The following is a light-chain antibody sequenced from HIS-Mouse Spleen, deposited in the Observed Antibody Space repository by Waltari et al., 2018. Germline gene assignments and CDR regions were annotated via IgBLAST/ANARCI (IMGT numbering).Light chain of an antibody. Sequence: TQSTWVSGSPGQSITISCTGTSSDVGGYNYVPWYQQHPGKAPKLMIYDVSNRPSGVSNRFSGSKSGNTASLTISGLQAEDEADYYCSSYTSSSTLVFGGGTKLTVL. J-gene: IGLJ2*01. V-gene: IGLV2-14*03. CDR3: SSYTSSSTLV. CDR1: SSDVGGYNY. CDR2: DVS.